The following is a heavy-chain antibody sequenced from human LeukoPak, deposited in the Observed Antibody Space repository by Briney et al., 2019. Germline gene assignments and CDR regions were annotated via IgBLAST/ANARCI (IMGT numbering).Heavy chain of an antibody. CDR3: AKDTEGYSYGYN. J-gene: IGHJ4*02. CDR1: GFTFSDYS. D-gene: IGHD5-18*01. Sequence: GGSLRLSCTASGFTFSDYSMNWVRQAPGKGLEWVSSITTTGSYTYYADSVKGRFTISRDNAKNTLYLQMNSLRAEDTAVYYCAKDTEGYSYGYNWGQGTLVTVSS. CDR2: ITTTGSYT. V-gene: IGHV3-21*01.